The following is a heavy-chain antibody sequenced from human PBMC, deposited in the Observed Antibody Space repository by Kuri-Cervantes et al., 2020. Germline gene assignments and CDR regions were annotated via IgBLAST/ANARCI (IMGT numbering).Heavy chain of an antibody. Sequence: ASVKVSCKASGDTFTSYGISWVRQATGQGLEWMGWISAYNGNTNYAQKLQGRVTMTTDTSTSTAYMELRSLRSDDTAVYYCARVEMGYGSSSNEGNWFDPWGQGTLVTVSS. CDR1: GDTFTSYG. V-gene: IGHV1-18*01. CDR3: ARVEMGYGSSSNEGNWFDP. CDR2: ISAYNGNT. D-gene: IGHD6-13*01. J-gene: IGHJ5*02.